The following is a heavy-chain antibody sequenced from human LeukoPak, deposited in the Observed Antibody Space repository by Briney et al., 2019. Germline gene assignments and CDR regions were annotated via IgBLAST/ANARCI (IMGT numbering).Heavy chain of an antibody. CDR2: ISEIVDT. V-gene: IGHV3-23*01. CDR3: AKLTSGWFEVF. Sequence: PGRSLRLSCAASGFTFSSYATTWVRQAPGKGLGWGSAISEIVDTYYIDSVKGRFTISRDFSKNTLYLQMNCLRAEDTAVYYCAKLTSGWFEVFCGQGTLVTVSS. D-gene: IGHD6-19*01. CDR1: GFTFSSYA. J-gene: IGHJ4*02.